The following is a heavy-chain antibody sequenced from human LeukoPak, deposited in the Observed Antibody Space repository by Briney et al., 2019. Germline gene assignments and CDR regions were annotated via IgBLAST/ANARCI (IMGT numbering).Heavy chain of an antibody. D-gene: IGHD3-16*01. V-gene: IGHV4-39*01. Sequence: SETLSLTCAVSGGSISSSSYYWGWIRQPPGKGLEWIGSIYYSGSTYYNPSLKSRVTISVDTSKNQFSLKLSSVTAADTAVYYCATTSSFPFDRWGQGTLVTVSS. CDR1: GGSISSSSYY. CDR2: IYYSGST. CDR3: ATTSSFPFDR. J-gene: IGHJ4*02.